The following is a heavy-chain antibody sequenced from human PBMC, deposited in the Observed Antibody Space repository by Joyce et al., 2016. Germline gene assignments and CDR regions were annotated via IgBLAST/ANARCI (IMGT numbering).Heavy chain of an antibody. CDR2: IYYIGST. Sequence: QVQLQESGPGLVRPSQTLSLTCTVSGGSISNNNYYWSWIRQHPGKGLEWIGYIYYIGSTYYSPSLKSRVIISVDTSKNQFSLKLSSVTAADTAVYYCARAPTGTTWSIFFDYWGHGTLVTVSS. CDR3: ARAPTGTTWSIFFDY. CDR1: GGSISNNNYY. V-gene: IGHV4-31*03. J-gene: IGHJ4*01. D-gene: IGHD1-7*01.